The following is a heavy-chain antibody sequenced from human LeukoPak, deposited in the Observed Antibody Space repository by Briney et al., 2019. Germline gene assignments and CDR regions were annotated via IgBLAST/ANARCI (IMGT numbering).Heavy chain of an antibody. CDR2: ISYIGST. V-gene: IGHV4-59*11. CDR3: ARDLVTVTKGFDI. J-gene: IGHJ3*02. CDR1: DDFFSSHY. D-gene: IGHD4-17*01. Sequence: SETLSLTCAVSDDFFSSHYWTWIRQPPGKGLEWIGYISYIGSTNYNPSLKSRVTISIDTSKNQFSLKLSSVTAADTAVYYCARDLVTVTKGFDIWGQGTMVSVSS.